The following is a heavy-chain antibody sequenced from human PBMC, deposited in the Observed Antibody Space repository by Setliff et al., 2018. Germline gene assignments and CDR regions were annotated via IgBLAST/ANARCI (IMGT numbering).Heavy chain of an antibody. D-gene: IGHD2-15*01. CDR3: RRIRLVPHGHS. CDR1: GGSINEANYY. V-gene: IGHV4-61*09. Sequence: LSLTCTVSGGSINEANYYWSWIRQPAGKGREWIGHIYTRGSTNYNPSPRSRVSISVDTSKNHFALRLSSVAATDTAVYYCRRIRLVPHGHSWGQGTLVTVSS. CDR2: IYTRGST. J-gene: IGHJ4*02.